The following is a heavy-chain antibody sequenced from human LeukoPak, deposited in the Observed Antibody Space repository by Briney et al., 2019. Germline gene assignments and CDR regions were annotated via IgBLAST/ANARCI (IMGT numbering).Heavy chain of an antibody. CDR3: ARPYGSGTNSPADY. J-gene: IGHJ4*02. V-gene: IGHV1-2*02. Sequence: GASVTVSCKASGYTFTCYYMHWVRQAPGQGLEWMGWNNPNSGGTNYAQKFQGRVTMTRDTSISTAYMELSRLRSDDTAVYYCARPYGSGTNSPADYWGQGTLVTVSS. CDR2: NNPNSGGT. D-gene: IGHD3-10*01. CDR1: GYTFTCYY.